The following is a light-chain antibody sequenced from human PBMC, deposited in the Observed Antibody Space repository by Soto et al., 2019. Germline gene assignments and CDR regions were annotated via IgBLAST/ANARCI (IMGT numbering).Light chain of an antibody. CDR1: QSISSW. CDR2: KAS. CDR3: QQYNSYPS. V-gene: IGKV1-5*03. Sequence: DIQMTQSPSTLSASVGDRVTITCRASQSISSWLAWYQQKPGKAPKLLIYKASSLESGVPSRFSGSRSGTAFTLTISSLQPDDFATYYYQQYNSYPSFGGGTKVEIK. J-gene: IGKJ4*01.